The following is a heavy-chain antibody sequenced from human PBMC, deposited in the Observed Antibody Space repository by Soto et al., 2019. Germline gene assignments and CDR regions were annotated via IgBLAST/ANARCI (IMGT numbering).Heavy chain of an antibody. J-gene: IGHJ3*02. CDR3: AHIMITYGGVIGLDAFDN. CDR2: IYWDDDR. Sequence: SGPTLVNPTQTLTLTCTFSGFSLNTRGVGVGWIRQPPGKALEWLAVIYWDDDRRYSPSLNSRLTITKDTSRNQVALTMTNMDPVDTATYYCAHIMITYGGVIGLDAFDNWGQGTMVTVSS. CDR1: GFSLNTRGVG. V-gene: IGHV2-5*02. D-gene: IGHD3-16*02.